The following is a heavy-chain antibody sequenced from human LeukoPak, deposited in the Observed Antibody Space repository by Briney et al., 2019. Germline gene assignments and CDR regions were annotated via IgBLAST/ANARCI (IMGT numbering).Heavy chain of an antibody. CDR3: ARAFGDSSGYYS. CDR2: INPNSGGT. V-gene: IGHV1-2*02. J-gene: IGHJ4*02. CDR1: GYTFSGYY. Sequence: ASVKVSCRASGYTFSGYYMHWVRQAPGQGLEWMGWINPNSGGTNYAQKFQGRVTMTRDTSISTAYMELSRLRSDDTAVYYCARAFGDSSGYYSWGQGTLVTVSS. D-gene: IGHD3-22*01.